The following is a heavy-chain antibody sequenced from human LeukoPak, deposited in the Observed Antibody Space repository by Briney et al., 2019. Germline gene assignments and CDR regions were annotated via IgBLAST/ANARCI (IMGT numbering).Heavy chain of an antibody. CDR3: ARRDGDIVVVPAATNFDY. V-gene: IGHV4-34*01. Sequence: PSETLSLTCAVYGGSFSGYYWSWIRQPPGKGLEWIGEINHSGSTNYNPSLKSRVTISVDTSKNQFSLKLSSVTAADTAVYYCARRDGDIVVVPAATNFDYWGQGTLVTVSS. CDR2: INHSGST. D-gene: IGHD2-2*01. J-gene: IGHJ4*02. CDR1: GGSFSGYY.